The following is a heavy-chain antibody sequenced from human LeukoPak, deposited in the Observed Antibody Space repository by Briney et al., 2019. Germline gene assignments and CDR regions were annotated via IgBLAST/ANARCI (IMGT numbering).Heavy chain of an antibody. V-gene: IGHV4-34*01. D-gene: IGHD3-3*01. CDR2: INHSGST. Sequence: SETLSLTCGVFGGSFSGYYWNWIRQSPGKGLEWIGEINHSGSTNYNPSLKSRVTISVDTSKNQFSLSLSSVTAADTAWYYCARGTDPGAILWSGYYNNWFDPWGQGTLVTVSS. CDR3: ARGTDPGAILWSGYYNNWFDP. CDR1: GGSFSGYY. J-gene: IGHJ5*02.